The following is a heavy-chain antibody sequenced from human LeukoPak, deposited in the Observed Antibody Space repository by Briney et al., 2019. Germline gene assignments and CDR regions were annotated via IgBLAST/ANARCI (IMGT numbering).Heavy chain of an antibody. J-gene: IGHJ3*02. CDR3: ARDSSSWGGDGAFDI. CDR1: GGSIRSYY. CDR2: IHYSGST. V-gene: IGHV4-59*12. D-gene: IGHD6-13*01. Sequence: PSETLSLTCTVSGGSIRSYYWSWIRQPPGKGLEWIGYIHYSGSTNYNPSLLSRVTISVDTSKNQFSLKLSSVTAADTAVYYCARDSSSWGGDGAFDIWGQGTMVTVSS.